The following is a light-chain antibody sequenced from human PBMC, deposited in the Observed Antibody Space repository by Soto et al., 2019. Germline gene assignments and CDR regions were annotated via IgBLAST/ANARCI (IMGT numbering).Light chain of an antibody. CDR2: EAN. V-gene: IGLV2-14*02. CDR3: SSYTSSSTPVV. CDR1: NIDVGSYNL. J-gene: IGLJ2*01. Sequence: QSVLTQPASVSGSPGQSITVSCTGTNIDVGSYNLISWYQQHPGKAPKLMIYEANKRPSGVSNRFSGSKSGNTASLTISGLQAEDEAEYYCSSYTSSSTPVVFGGGTKLTVL.